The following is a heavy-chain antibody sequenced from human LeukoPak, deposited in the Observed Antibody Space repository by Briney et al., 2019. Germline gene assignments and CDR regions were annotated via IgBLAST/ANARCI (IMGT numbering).Heavy chain of an antibody. D-gene: IGHD3-10*01. CDR1: GFTVSSNY. J-gene: IGHJ4*02. CDR3: ARGGAVIRGVFDY. Sequence: GGSLRLSCIASGFTVSSNYMTWVRQAPGKGLEWGSIIYSGGSTYYADSVKGRFTISRDNSKNTLYLQMNSLRAEDTAVYYCARGGAVIRGVFDYWGQGTLVTVSS. CDR2: IYSGGST. V-gene: IGHV3-66*01.